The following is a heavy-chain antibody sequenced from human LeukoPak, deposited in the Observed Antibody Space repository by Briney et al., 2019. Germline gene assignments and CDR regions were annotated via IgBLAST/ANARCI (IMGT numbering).Heavy chain of an antibody. Sequence: PSETLSLTCAVSGGSITSGRYYWGWIRQPPGKGLEWIGSIYYSGSTYYNPSLKSRVTISVDTSKNQFSLKLSSVTAADTAVYYCAGRIAARPINNWFDPWGQGTLVTVSS. D-gene: IGHD6-6*01. V-gene: IGHV4-39*01. J-gene: IGHJ5*02. CDR3: AGRIAARPINNWFDP. CDR1: GGSITSGRYY. CDR2: IYYSGST.